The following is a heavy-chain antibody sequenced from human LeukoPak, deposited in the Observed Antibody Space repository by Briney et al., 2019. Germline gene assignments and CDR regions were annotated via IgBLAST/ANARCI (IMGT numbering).Heavy chain of an antibody. Sequence: ASVKVSCKASGYSFTSHDINWVRQATGQGLEWMGWINPNSGGTNYAQKFQGWVTMTRDTSISTAYMELSRLRSDDTAVYYCARDREVFQWFGEPLRYYGMDVWGQGTTVTVSS. CDR3: ARDREVFQWFGEPLRYYGMDV. D-gene: IGHD3-10*01. CDR2: INPNSGGT. CDR1: GYSFTSHD. J-gene: IGHJ6*02. V-gene: IGHV1-2*04.